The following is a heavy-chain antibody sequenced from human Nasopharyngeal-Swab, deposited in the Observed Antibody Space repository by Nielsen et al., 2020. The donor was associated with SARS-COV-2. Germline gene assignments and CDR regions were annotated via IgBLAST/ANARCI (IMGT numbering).Heavy chain of an antibody. CDR3: ALAYCGGDCFIGGMDV. CDR2: IIPILGIA. Sequence: VKVSCKASGGTFSSYAISWVRQAPGQGLEWMGRIIPILGIANYAQKFQGRVTITADKSTSTAYMELSSLRSEDTAVYYCALAYCGGDCFIGGMDVWGQGTTVTVSS. V-gene: IGHV1-69*10. J-gene: IGHJ6*02. D-gene: IGHD2-21*02. CDR1: GGTFSSYA.